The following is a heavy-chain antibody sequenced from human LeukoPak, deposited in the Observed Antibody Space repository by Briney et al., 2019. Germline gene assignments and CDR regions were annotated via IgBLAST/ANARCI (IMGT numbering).Heavy chain of an antibody. CDR3: AREYSTSSEGDYFDY. V-gene: IGHV4-59*01. Sequence: SETLSLTCTVSGASITTYYWTWIRQPPGKGLELIGYIYHSGSTNYNPSLKSRVTISLDTSRNQFSLRLSSVTAADTAVYFCAREYSTSSEGDYFDYWGQGSLVTVSS. CDR1: GASITTYY. J-gene: IGHJ4*02. D-gene: IGHD6-6*01. CDR2: IYHSGST.